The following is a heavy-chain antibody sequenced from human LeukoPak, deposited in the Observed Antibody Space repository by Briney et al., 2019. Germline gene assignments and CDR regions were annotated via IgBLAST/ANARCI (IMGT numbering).Heavy chain of an antibody. V-gene: IGHV4-4*07. Sequence: NPSETLSLTCTVSGGSISSYYWSWIRQPAGKGLEWIGRIYTSGSTNYNPSLKSRVTMSVGTSKNQFSLKLSSVTAADTAVYYCGRDSDGGNGLYGGFDHWGQGTLVTVSS. CDR2: IYTSGST. J-gene: IGHJ4*02. CDR3: GRDSDGGNGLYGGFDH. D-gene: IGHD4-23*01. CDR1: GGSISSYY.